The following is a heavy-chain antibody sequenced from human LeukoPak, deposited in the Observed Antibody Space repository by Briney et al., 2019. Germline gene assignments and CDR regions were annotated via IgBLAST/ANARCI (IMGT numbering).Heavy chain of an antibody. Sequence: GGSLRLSCAASGFTFSTYTMNWVRQAPGKGLEWVSFITSRSDIYYADSVRGRFTISRDNAKNSLYLQMNSLRAEDTAVYYCARDPAPEDNWGQGTLVTVSS. J-gene: IGHJ4*02. CDR3: ARDPAPEDN. CDR1: GFTFSTYT. CDR2: ITSRSDI. V-gene: IGHV3-21*01. D-gene: IGHD1-14*01.